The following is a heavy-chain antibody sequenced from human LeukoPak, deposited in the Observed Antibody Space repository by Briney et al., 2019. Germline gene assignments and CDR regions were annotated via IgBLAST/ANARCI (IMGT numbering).Heavy chain of an antibody. CDR3: ARPQRGYSYSAFDI. J-gene: IGHJ3*02. D-gene: IGHD5-18*01. CDR1: GGTFSSYA. Sequence: SVKVSCKASGGTFSSYAISWVRQAPGQGLEWMGRIIPIFGTANCAQKFQGRVTITTDESTSTAYVELSNLRSEDTAVYYCARPQRGYSYSAFDIWGQGTMVTVSS. CDR2: IIPIFGTA. V-gene: IGHV1-69*05.